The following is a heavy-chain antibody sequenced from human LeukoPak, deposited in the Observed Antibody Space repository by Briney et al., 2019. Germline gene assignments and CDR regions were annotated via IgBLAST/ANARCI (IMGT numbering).Heavy chain of an antibody. D-gene: IGHD2-2*01. CDR1: GFTFSSYS. CDR3: VRSEIPSRLDY. Sequence: GGSLRLSCAASGFTFSSYSMNWVRQAPGKGLEWVSSISSSSSYIYYAASVKGRFTISSDNAKNPLYLQMNSPRAEDTAVYYCVRSEIPSRLDYWGQGTLVTVSS. J-gene: IGHJ4*02. CDR2: ISSSSSYI. V-gene: IGHV3-21*01.